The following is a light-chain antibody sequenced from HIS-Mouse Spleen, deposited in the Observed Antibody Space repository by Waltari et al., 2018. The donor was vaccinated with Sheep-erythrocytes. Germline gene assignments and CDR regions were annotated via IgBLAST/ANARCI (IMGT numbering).Light chain of an antibody. CDR3: SSYAGSNNWV. J-gene: IGLJ3*02. V-gene: IGLV2-8*01. Sequence: QSALTQPPSASGSPGQSVTISYTGTSSDVGGYNYVPWYQQHPGKAPKLMIYEVSKRPSGVPDRFSGSKSGNTASLTVSGLQAEDEADYYCSSYAGSNNWVFGGGTKLTVL. CDR1: SSDVGGYNY. CDR2: EVS.